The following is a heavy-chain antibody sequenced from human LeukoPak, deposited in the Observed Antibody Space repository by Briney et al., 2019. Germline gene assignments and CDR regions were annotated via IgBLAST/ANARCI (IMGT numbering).Heavy chain of an antibody. Sequence: ASVKVSCKASGYTFTGYYMHWVRQAPGQGLEWMGWINPNSGGTNYAQKFQGRVTMTRDTSISTACMELSRLRSDDTAVYYCARDKRITIFGVVIDLDYWGQGTLVTVSS. D-gene: IGHD3-3*01. CDR1: GYTFTGYY. CDR2: INPNSGGT. V-gene: IGHV1-2*02. CDR3: ARDKRITIFGVVIDLDY. J-gene: IGHJ4*02.